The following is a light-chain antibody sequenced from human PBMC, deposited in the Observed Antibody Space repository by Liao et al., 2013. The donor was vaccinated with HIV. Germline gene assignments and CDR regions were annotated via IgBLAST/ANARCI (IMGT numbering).Light chain of an antibody. V-gene: IGLV3-1*01. CDR2: QDT. J-gene: IGLJ2*01. Sequence: SYELTQPPSVSVSPGQTASITCSGHTLGDKHVSWYQQRPGQSPVLVMYQDTDRPSGIPARFSASNSGNTATLTISRVEAGDEADYYCQVWDTSSDHVVFGGGTKLTVL. CDR1: TLGDKH. CDR3: QVWDTSSDHVV.